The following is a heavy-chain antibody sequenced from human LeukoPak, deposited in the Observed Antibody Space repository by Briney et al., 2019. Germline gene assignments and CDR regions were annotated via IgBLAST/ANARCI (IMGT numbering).Heavy chain of an antibody. CDR1: GFTFSNAW. J-gene: IGHJ4*02. CDR3: ARVRGYGGYYFDY. CDR2: IKQDGSEK. V-gene: IGHV3-7*01. D-gene: IGHD1-26*01. Sequence: GGSLRLSCAASGFTFSNAWMSWVRQAPGKGLEWVANIKQDGSEKYYVDSVKGRFTISRDNAKNSLYLQMNSLRAEDTAVYYCARVRGYGGYYFDYWGQGTLVTVSS.